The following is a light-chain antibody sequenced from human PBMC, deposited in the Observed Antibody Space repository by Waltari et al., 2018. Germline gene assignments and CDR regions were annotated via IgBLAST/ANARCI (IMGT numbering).Light chain of an antibody. J-gene: IGLJ2*01. Sequence: HSALTQPPSASGSPGQSVTISCTGTSSDVGGYDYVSWYQHHPGKVPKILIYEVNKRPSGVPDRFSGSKSGNTASLTVSGLQAEDEADYYCSSYVVNNYVVFGRGTKLTVL. CDR1: SSDVGGYDY. CDR3: SSYVVNNYVV. CDR2: EVN. V-gene: IGLV2-8*01.